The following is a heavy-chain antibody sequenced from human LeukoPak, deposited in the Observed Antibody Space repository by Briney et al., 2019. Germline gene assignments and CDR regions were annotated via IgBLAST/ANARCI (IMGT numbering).Heavy chain of an antibody. CDR3: ARAYDSSWHNFDY. Sequence: GGSLRLSCAASGFTLRSFTMHWVRHNPGKGLEWVAVISYDESQKWYADSVKGRFTISRDISKNTLYLEMDSLRGEDTAVYYCARAYDSSWHNFDYWGQGSPVTVSS. J-gene: IGHJ4*02. V-gene: IGHV3-30-3*01. CDR1: GFTLRSFT. CDR2: ISYDESQK. D-gene: IGHD6-13*01.